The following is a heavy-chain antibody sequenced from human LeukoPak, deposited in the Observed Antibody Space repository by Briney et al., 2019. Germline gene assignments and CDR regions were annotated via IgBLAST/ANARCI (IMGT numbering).Heavy chain of an antibody. CDR1: GGSMSSYY. CDR2: IYTSGST. D-gene: IGHD1-14*01. CDR3: ARAGLTTTRFYFDY. J-gene: IGHJ4*02. Sequence: SETLSLTCTVSGGSMSSYYWSWIRQPAGKGLEWIGRIYTSGSTNYNPSLKSRVTMSVDTSKNQFSLKLSSVTAADTAVYYCARAGLTTTRFYFDYWGQGTLVTVSS. V-gene: IGHV4-4*07.